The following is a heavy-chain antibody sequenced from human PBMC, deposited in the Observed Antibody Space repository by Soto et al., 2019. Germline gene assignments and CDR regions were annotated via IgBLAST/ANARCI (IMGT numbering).Heavy chain of an antibody. J-gene: IGHJ4*02. CDR1: GGTFSSYA. CDR3: ARDEVRHLCRSWRYSEFDY. CDR2: IIPIFGTA. Sequence: SVKVSCKTAGGTFSSYAISWVRQAPGQGLEWMGGIIPIFGTANYAQKFQGRVTITADESTSTAYMELSSLRSEETAVYYCARDEVRHLCRSWRYSEFDYWGQ. V-gene: IGHV1-69*13. D-gene: IGHD3-10*01.